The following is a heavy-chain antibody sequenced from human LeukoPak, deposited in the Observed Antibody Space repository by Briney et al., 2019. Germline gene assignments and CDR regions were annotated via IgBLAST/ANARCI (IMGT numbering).Heavy chain of an antibody. D-gene: IGHD3-16*01. CDR2: LRGDGET. V-gene: IGHV3-23*01. CDR3: AKASWVSSADAVL. J-gene: IGHJ4*02. CDR1: GFTFSTYA. Sequence: GGSLRLSCAASGFTFSTYAMSWVRRAPARGLEWVSSLRGDGETFYADSVKGRFTLSRDESRNTVYLHLNNLRVEDTAVYYCAKASWVSSADAVLWGQGTLVTVSS.